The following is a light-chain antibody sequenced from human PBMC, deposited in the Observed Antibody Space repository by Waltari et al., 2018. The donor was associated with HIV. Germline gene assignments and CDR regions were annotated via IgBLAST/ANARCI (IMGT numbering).Light chain of an antibody. J-gene: IGLJ2*01. Sequence: HSALSQPASVSGSPGQSVTISCNGTNSDLGASDYVSWYQKFPDRVPRLLIYDVKKRPSGVSSRFSGSKAANTASLTISGLQPEDEADFYCASLSNSITLVVFGGGTHLTVL. CDR1: NSDLGASDY. CDR3: ASLSNSITLVV. CDR2: DVK. V-gene: IGLV2-14*01.